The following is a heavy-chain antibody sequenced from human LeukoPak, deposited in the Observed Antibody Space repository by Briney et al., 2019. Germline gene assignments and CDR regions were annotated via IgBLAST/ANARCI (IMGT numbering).Heavy chain of an antibody. CDR1: GFTFSSYA. D-gene: IGHD4-11*01. V-gene: IGHV3-23*01. CDR2: ISGSGGST. J-gene: IGHJ4*02. CDR3: AKDGIGYSNYFDY. Sequence: PGGSLRLSCAASGFTFSSYAMSWVRQAPGKGLEWVSAISGSGGSTYYAASVKGGFTISSDNTKNTLYLQMNSLRAEATAVYYGAKDGIGYSNYFDYWGQGTLVTVSS.